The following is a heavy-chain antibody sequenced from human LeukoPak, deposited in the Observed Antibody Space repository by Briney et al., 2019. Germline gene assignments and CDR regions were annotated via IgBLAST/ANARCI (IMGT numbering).Heavy chain of an antibody. CDR3: ARVYELREEDYYYYYMDV. J-gene: IGHJ6*03. CDR1: GFSFRDRY. V-gene: IGHV3-11*05. Sequence: GGSLRLSCAATGFSFRDRYMSWIRQAPGKGMEWVAYISPNSDNIHYADSVKGRFTISRDNAKNSLYLQMNSLRAEDTALYYCARVYELREEDYYYYYMDVWGKGTTVTVSS. CDR2: ISPNSDNI. D-gene: IGHD5/OR15-5a*01.